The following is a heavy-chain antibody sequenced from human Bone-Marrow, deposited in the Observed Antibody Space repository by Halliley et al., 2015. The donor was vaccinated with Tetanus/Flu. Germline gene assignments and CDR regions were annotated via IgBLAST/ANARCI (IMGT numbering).Heavy chain of an antibody. CDR3: AREWVFGGILYGMDV. Sequence: VSVIYSVGSTFYADSVKGRFTLSRDNSKNPLYLQMNSLRAEDTAVYYCAREWVFGGILYGMDVWGQGTTVTVSS. D-gene: IGHD3-16*01. CDR2: IYSVGST. V-gene: IGHV3-66*01. J-gene: IGHJ6*02.